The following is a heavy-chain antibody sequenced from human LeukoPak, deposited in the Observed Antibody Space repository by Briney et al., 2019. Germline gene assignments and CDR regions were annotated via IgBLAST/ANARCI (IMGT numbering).Heavy chain of an antibody. CDR1: GFTFNNYA. Sequence: GESLRLSCAASGFTFNNYAMNWVRQAPGKGLEWVSSIVSSPSTYIYYADSVKGRFTISRDNAKNSLYLQMNSLRAEDTAVYSCARDFGSNGDFHAFDIWGQGTMVTVSS. V-gene: IGHV3-21*01. CDR2: IVSSPSTYI. D-gene: IGHD4-17*01. J-gene: IGHJ3*02. CDR3: ARDFGSNGDFHAFDI.